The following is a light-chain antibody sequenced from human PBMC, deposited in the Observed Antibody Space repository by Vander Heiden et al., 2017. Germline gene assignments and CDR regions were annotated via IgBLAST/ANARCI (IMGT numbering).Light chain of an antibody. Sequence: QTVVTQAPSFSVSPGGTVTLTCGLSSGSVSTSYYPSWYQQTPGQAPRTLIYSTNIRSSGVPVRFSGSILGNKAALTITGAQADDESDYYCVLYMGTGIAVFGGGTKLTVL. J-gene: IGLJ2*01. V-gene: IGLV8-61*01. CDR1: SGSVSTSYY. CDR2: STN. CDR3: VLYMGTGIAV.